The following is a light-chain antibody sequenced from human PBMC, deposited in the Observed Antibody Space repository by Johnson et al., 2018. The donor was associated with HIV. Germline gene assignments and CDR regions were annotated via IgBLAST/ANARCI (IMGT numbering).Light chain of an antibody. V-gene: IGLV1-51*01. CDR2: DNS. CDR3: GTWDNSLSAYV. J-gene: IGLJ1*01. CDR1: SSNIGSNY. Sequence: QAVLTQPPSVSAAPGQRVTIYCSGSSSNIGSNYVSWYQQLPGTAPKLLIYDNSKRPSKIPDRFSGSKSGTSATLGITGLQTGDEADYYCGTWDNSLSAYVFGTGTKVTVL.